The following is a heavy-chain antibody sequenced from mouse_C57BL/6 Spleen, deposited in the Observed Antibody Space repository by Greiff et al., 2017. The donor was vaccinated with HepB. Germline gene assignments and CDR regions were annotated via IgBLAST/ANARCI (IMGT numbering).Heavy chain of an antibody. CDR3: ARWGLPESAMDY. CDR2: IDPSDSYT. V-gene: IGHV1-50*01. J-gene: IGHJ4*01. D-gene: IGHD2-1*01. Sequence: QVQLQQPGAELVKPGASVKLSCKASGYTFTSYLMQWVKQRPGQGLEWIGEIDPSDSYTNYNQKFKGKATLTVDTSSSTAYMQLSSLTSEDSAVYYCARWGLPESAMDYWGQGTSVTVSS. CDR1: GYTFTSYL.